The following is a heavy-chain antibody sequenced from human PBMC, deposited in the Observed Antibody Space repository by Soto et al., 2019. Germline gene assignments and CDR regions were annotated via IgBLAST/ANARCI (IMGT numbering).Heavy chain of an antibody. CDR3: AHMFGTVSHLGY. CDR2: IYWDDDK. J-gene: IGHJ4*02. D-gene: IGHD3-10*02. CDR1: GFSLTTSRVG. Sequence: QITLKESGPTLVKPTQTLTLTCTFSGFSLTTSRVGVGWIRQPPGKALEWLALIYWDDDKRYSPSLRSRLTIPKDTSKNQVVLTMPNMDPVDTATYCCAHMFGTVSHLGYWGQGTLVTVSS. V-gene: IGHV2-5*02.